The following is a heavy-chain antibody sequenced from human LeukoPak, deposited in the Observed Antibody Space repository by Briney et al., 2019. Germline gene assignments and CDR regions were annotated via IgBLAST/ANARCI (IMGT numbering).Heavy chain of an antibody. D-gene: IGHD2-8*02. Sequence: SETLSLTGSVSGVSISYYRWTWIRPPAGKELGWIGRIYTGGSTHYNPSVRSRATISVDTSENHFSLKLTSVTAADTAVYYCARDRDCTGGSCYYVDVWGKGTTVTVSS. CDR2: IYTGGST. J-gene: IGHJ6*03. CDR3: ARDRDCTGGSCYYVDV. CDR1: GVSISYYR. V-gene: IGHV4-4*07.